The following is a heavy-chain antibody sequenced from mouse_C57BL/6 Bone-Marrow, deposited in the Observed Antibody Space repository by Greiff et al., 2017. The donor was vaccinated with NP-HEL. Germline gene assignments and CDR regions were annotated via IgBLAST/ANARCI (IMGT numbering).Heavy chain of an antibody. V-gene: IGHV5-6*02. D-gene: IGHD2-5*01. J-gene: IGHJ4*01. CDR3: ARLNSNYDAMDY. CDR2: ISSGGSYT. CDR1: GFTFSSYG. Sequence: DVMLVESGGDLVKPGGSLKLSCAASGFTFSSYGMSWVRQTPDKRLEWVATISSGGSYTYYPDSVKGRFTISRDNAKNTLYLQMSSLKSEDTAMYYCARLNSNYDAMDYWGQGTSVTVSS.